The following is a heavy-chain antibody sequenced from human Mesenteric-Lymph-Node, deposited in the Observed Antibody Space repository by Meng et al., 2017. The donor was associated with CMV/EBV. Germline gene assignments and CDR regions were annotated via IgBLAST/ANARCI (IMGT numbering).Heavy chain of an antibody. CDR3: ARAYQYSGYSSSLFDY. V-gene: IGHV1-2*02. J-gene: IGHJ4*01. CDR2: INPDSGGT. D-gene: IGHD6-6*01. Sequence: ASVKVSCKASGYTFTDYYIHWVRQAPGQGLEWMGWINPDSGGTNYAQNFQGRVTMTRNTSISTAYMELSSLRSEDTAVYYCARAYQYSGYSSSLFDYWGQGTLVTVSS. CDR1: GYTFTDYY.